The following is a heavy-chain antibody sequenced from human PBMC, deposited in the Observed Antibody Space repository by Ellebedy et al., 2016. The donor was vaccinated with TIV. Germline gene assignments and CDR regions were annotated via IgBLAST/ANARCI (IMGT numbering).Heavy chain of an antibody. CDR2: INPSGGST. Sequence: ASVKVSXKASGYTLTSYYMHWVRQAPGQGLEWMGIINPSGGSTSYAQKFQGRVTMTRDTSTSTVYMELSSLRSEDTAVYYCARDVTIFGVANYYYYGMDVWGQGTTVTVSS. V-gene: IGHV1-46*01. CDR1: GYTLTSYY. J-gene: IGHJ6*02. D-gene: IGHD3-3*01. CDR3: ARDVTIFGVANYYYYGMDV.